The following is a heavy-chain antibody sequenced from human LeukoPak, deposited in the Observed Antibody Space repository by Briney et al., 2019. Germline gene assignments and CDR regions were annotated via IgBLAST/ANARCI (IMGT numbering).Heavy chain of an antibody. CDR1: GFTFSSYS. J-gene: IGHJ5*02. CDR3: ARDVVGATTWFDP. V-gene: IGHV3-21*01. CDR2: ISSSSSYI. D-gene: IGHD1-26*01. Sequence: PGGSLRLSCAASGFTFSSYSMNWVRQAPGKGLEWVSSISSSSSYIYYADSVKGRFTVSRDNAKNSLYLQMNSLRAEDTAVYYCARDVVGATTWFDPWGQGTLDTVSS.